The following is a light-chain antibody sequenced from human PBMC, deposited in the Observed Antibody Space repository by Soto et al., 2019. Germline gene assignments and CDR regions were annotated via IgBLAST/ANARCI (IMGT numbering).Light chain of an antibody. CDR1: QSITTNS. CDR2: GAS. CDR3: QQYVTSPYT. Sequence: EIVLTQSPGTLSLSPGEGATLSCRASQSITTNSLAWYQKKPGQAPRLLIYGASNRATGVPDRVSASGSGTDFTLSFSRLEPEDFAMYYCQQYVTSPYTFGQGTKLAIK. V-gene: IGKV3-20*01. J-gene: IGKJ2*01.